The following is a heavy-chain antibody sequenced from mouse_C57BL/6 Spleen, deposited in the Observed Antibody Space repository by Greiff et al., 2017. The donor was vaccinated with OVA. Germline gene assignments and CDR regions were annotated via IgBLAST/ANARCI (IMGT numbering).Heavy chain of an antibody. D-gene: IGHD2-5*01. CDR2: IYPGSGST. CDR1: GYTFTSYW. Sequence: QVHVKQSGAELVKPGASVKMSCKASGYTFTSYWITWVKQRPGQGLEWIGDIYPGSGSTNYNEKFKSKATLTVDTSSSTAYMQLSSLTSEDSAVYYCARRGNSNYVAYWGQGTLVTVSA. J-gene: IGHJ3*01. V-gene: IGHV1-55*01. CDR3: ARRGNSNYVAY.